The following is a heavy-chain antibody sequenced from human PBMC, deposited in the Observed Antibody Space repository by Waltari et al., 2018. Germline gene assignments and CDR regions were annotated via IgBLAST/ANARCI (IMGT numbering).Heavy chain of an antibody. CDR3: GKDQGASGWNKGWLDP. CDR1: GYVFTSDY. Sequence: QVQLVQSGAEVTKPGATVRVSCKASGYVFTSDYIHWVRQAPGQGLEWMGIINPRDGGTTYAQKVQGRVTMTRDTSTSTVYMELSSLRSEDTAVDYCGKDQGASGWNKGWLDPWGQGTLVTVSS. J-gene: IGHJ5*02. V-gene: IGHV1-46*01. CDR2: INPRDGGT. D-gene: IGHD6-19*01.